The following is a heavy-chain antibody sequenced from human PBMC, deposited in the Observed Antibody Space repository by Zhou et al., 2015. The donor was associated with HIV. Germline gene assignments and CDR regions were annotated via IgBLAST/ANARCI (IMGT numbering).Heavy chain of an antibody. D-gene: IGHD6-19*01. Sequence: QMQLVQSGPEVKKPGTSVKVSCKASGFTFTSSAVQWVRQARGQRLEWIGWIVVGSGNTNYAQKFQERVTITRDMSTSTAYMELSSLRSEDTAVYYCAAFDSSGWTSFDYWGQGTLVTVSS. V-gene: IGHV1-58*01. CDR3: AAFDSSGWTSFDY. CDR1: GFTFTSSA. CDR2: IVVGSGNT. J-gene: IGHJ4*02.